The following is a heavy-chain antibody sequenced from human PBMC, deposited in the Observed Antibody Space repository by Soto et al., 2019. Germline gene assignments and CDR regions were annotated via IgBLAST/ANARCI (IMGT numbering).Heavy chain of an antibody. Sequence: GGSLRLSCAASGFIFSDYYMSWIRQAPGKGLEWLAYISRDGNAIFYADSVNGRFTISRDNAKNSLFLQMDDLRAEDTAMFFCARGAEMSSLTKWFDPWGQGTLVTVSS. V-gene: IGHV3-11*01. CDR2: ISRDGNAI. D-gene: IGHD1-1*01. CDR1: GFIFSDYY. CDR3: ARGAEMSSLTKWFDP. J-gene: IGHJ5*02.